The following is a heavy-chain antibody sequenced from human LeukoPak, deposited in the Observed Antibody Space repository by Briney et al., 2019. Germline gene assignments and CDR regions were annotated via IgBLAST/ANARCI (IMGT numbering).Heavy chain of an antibody. J-gene: IGHJ4*02. Sequence: GASVKVSCKASGYTFTSYYMHWVRRAPGQGLEWMGIINPSGGSTSYAQKFQGRVTMTRDTSTSTVYMELSSLRSEDTAVYYCARVQRETAMVDYWGQGTLVTVSS. CDR3: ARVQRETAMVDY. CDR2: INPSGGST. V-gene: IGHV1-46*01. D-gene: IGHD5-18*01. CDR1: GYTFTSYY.